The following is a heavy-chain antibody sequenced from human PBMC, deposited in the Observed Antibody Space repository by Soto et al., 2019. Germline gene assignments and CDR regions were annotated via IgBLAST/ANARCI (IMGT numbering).Heavy chain of an antibody. CDR1: GGSFSGYY. J-gene: IGHJ6*03. CDR3: ARVAVAGTRYYMDV. D-gene: IGHD6-19*01. CDR2: INHSGST. Sequence: SETLSLTCAVYGGSFSGYYWSWIRQPPGKGLEWIGEINHSGSTNYNPSLKSRVTISVDTSKNQFSLKLSSVTAADTAVYYCARVAVAGTRYYMDVWGQGTTVPGSS. V-gene: IGHV4-34*01.